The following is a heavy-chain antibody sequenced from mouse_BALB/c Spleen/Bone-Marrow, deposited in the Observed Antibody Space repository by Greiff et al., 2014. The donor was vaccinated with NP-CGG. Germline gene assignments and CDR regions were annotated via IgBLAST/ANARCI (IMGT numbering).Heavy chain of an antibody. CDR3: ARGFVTTVVPFAY. CDR1: GYSITSGYY. D-gene: IGHD1-1*01. CDR2: ISYDGSN. J-gene: IGHJ3*01. V-gene: IGHV3-6*02. Sequence: EVQLQESGPGLVKPSQSLSLTCSVTGYSITSGYYWNWIRQFPGNKLEWMGYISYDGSNNYNPSLKNRISITRDTSKNQFFLKLSSVSTEDTANFYCARGFVTTVVPFAYWGQGTLVTVSA.